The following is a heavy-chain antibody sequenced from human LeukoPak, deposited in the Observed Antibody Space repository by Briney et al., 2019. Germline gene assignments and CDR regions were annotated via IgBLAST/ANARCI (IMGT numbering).Heavy chain of an antibody. V-gene: IGHV1-8*02. CDR3: AKDFDYVVDY. D-gene: IGHD3-9*01. J-gene: IGHJ4*02. Sequence: ASVKVSCKTSGYTFTNYDINWVRQATGQGLEWMGWINPKSGRTGYAQKFQGRVTMTTDTSTSTAFLELRSLKSDDTALYYCAKDFDYVVDYWGQGTLVTVSS. CDR2: INPKSGRT. CDR1: GYTFTNYD.